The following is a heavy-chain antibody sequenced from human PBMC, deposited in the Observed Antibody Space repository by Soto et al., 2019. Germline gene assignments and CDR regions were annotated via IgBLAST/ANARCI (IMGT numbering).Heavy chain of an antibody. D-gene: IGHD4-17*01. Sequence: SLNLSCKASGYTISVYYMRWRIQTPGQGLEWMGWINPNIANTVYAPKFEGRVTMTRDTSISTAYMELSRLTSDDTAVYYCRRLRTSLNYGLGIWGQGALVTVSS. CDR3: RRLRTSLNYGLGI. CDR1: GYTISVYY. J-gene: IGHJ4*02. V-gene: IGHV1-2*02. CDR2: INPNIANT.